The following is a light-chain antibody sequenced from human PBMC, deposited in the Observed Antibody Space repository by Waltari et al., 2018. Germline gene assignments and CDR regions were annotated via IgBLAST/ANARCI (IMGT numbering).Light chain of an antibody. CDR1: QRIQSW. CDR3: QQYSTYEVT. CDR2: KSS. Sequence: DIPMAQSPSALSASIGDRVTLTCRASQRIQSWLAWYQQKPGAAPKLLIYKSSTLQNGVPSRFSGSGSGTEFTLTISSLQPDDVATYYCQQYSTYEVTFGPGTKIDLK. J-gene: IGKJ3*01. V-gene: IGKV1-5*03.